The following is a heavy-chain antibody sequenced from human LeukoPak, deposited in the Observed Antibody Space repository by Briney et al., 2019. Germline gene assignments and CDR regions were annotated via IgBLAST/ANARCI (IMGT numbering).Heavy chain of an antibody. Sequence: GGSLTLPCAACGFTVCSNYMSWVRPAPGKGVEGVLVIYSGGSTYYADSVKGQLTISRDYYKNTLYLQRNSLRAEDTAVYYCARDRGYGSLHFDYRGEGTLVTVSS. CDR2: IYSGGST. D-gene: IGHD5-18*01. CDR3: ARDRGYGSLHFDY. V-gene: IGHV3-53*01. CDR1: GFTVCSNY. J-gene: IGHJ4*02.